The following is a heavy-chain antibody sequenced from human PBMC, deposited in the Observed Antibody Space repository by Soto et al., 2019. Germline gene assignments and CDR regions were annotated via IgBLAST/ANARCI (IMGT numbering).Heavy chain of an antibody. D-gene: IGHD5-12*01. J-gene: IGHJ6*03. CDR1: GGSISSSSYY. V-gene: IGHV4-39*01. CDR2: FYYSGST. CDR3: ARISVASRYMDV. Sequence: PSETLSLTCTVSGGSISSSSYYWGWIRQSPGKGLEWIGSFYYSGSTYYSPSLKSRVTISGDTSKKQLSLRLSSVTAADTALYYCARISVASRYMDVWGKGTTVTVSS.